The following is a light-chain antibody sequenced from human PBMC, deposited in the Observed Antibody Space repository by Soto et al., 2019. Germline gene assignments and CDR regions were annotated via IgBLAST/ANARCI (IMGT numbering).Light chain of an antibody. J-gene: IGLJ3*02. CDR1: RSDIGSYNS. CDR2: EVT. CDR3: FSYAGSGTWV. V-gene: IGLV2-23*02. Sequence: QSVLTQPASVSGSPGQSITISCTGTRSDIGSYNSIAWYQQHPGKAPRVMIFEVTKRPSGISNRFSGSKSGSTASLTISGLQAEDEADYFCFSYAGSGTWVFGGGTKVTVL.